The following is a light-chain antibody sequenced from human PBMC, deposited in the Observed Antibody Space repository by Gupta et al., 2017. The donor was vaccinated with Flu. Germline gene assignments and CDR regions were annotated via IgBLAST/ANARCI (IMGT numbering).Light chain of an antibody. CDR1: QDIRNG. CDR3: RQHWRYPLT. J-gene: IGKJ4*01. V-gene: IGKV1-17*01. Sequence: DIQMTQSPSSLSASVGDRVTITCRASQDIRNGIGWYQQKPGKAPERLMYSSSSLQSGVPSRFSGSGSGTEFTLTISSLQPEDFATYYCRQHWRYPLTFGGGTKVDLK. CDR2: SSS.